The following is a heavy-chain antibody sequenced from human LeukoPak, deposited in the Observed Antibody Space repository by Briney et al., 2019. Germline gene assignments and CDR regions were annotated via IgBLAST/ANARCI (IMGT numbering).Heavy chain of an antibody. CDR1: GGSFSGYY. V-gene: IGHV4-34*01. CDR3: ARDYCTNGVCPPDY. D-gene: IGHD2-8*01. CDR2: INHSGST. Sequence: SETLSLTCAVYGGSFSGYYWSWIRQPPGKGLEWIGEINHSGSTNYNPSLKSRVTISVDTSKNQFSLKLSSVTAADTAVYYCARDYCTNGVCPPDYWGQGTLVTVSS. J-gene: IGHJ4*02.